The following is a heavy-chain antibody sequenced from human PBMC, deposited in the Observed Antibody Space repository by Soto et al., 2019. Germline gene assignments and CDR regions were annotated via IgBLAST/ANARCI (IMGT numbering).Heavy chain of an antibody. CDR1: GGSMSGYY. CDR3: AGNIAAAGRRYYGMDV. Sequence: QVQLQESGPGLVKPSETLSLTCTVSGGSMSGYYWSWIRQSAGKGLEVIGRVYTSETTYYNPSLKSRVTMSLDTSKNQFSLNLYSLTAADTAVYYCAGNIAAAGRRYYGMDVWGQGTTVTVSS. D-gene: IGHD6-13*01. V-gene: IGHV4-4*07. J-gene: IGHJ6*02. CDR2: VYTSETT.